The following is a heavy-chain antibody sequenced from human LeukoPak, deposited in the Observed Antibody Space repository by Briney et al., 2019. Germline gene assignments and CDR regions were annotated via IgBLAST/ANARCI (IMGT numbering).Heavy chain of an antibody. Sequence: GGSLRLSCAASGITFSAYNMNWVRRTPGKGLEWVSSITTSSTYMFYADSVRGRFTISRDNAENSLYLQMNSLRDEDTAVYYCARDPYSGGYGAYYYYYMDVWGKGTTVTVSS. CDR1: GITFSAYN. V-gene: IGHV3-21*01. CDR2: ITTSSTYM. J-gene: IGHJ6*03. D-gene: IGHD6-19*01. CDR3: ARDPYSGGYGAYYYYYMDV.